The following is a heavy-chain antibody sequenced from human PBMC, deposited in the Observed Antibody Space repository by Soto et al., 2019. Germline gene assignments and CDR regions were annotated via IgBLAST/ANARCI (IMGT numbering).Heavy chain of an antibody. CDR1: GFSLSTSGVG. V-gene: IGHV2-5*02. D-gene: IGHD4-17*01. Sequence: QITLKESGPTLVKPTQTLTLTCTFSGFSLSTSGVGVGWIRQPPGKALEWLALIYWDDDKRYSPSLKSRLTITKDTSKNQVVLTMTNMDPVDTATYYCVSYGDYGPYFDYWGQGTLVTVSS. CDR2: IYWDDDK. J-gene: IGHJ4*02. CDR3: VSYGDYGPYFDY.